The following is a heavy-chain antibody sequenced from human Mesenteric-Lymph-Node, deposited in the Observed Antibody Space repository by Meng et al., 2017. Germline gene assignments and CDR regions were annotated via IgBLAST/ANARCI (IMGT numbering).Heavy chain of an antibody. D-gene: IGHD3-22*01. V-gene: IGHV4-34*01. J-gene: IGHJ4*02. CDR1: H. CDR3: ARSRWDSSGYYYFDY. Sequence: HWSWIRQPPGKGLDWIGEINHSGSTNYNPSLKSRVTISVDTSKNQFSLKLNSVTAADTAVYYCARSRWDSSGYYYFDYWGQGTLVTVSS. CDR2: INHSGST.